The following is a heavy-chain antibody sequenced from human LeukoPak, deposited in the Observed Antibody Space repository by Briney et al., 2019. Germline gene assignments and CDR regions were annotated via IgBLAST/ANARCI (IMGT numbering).Heavy chain of an antibody. CDR3: ARGGHDYARAFDI. J-gene: IGHJ3*02. Sequence: PSETLSLTCAVYGXSFSGYYWSWIRQPPGKGLEWIGEINHSGSTNYNPSLKSRLTISVDTSKNQFSLKLSSVTAADTAVYYCARGGHDYARAFDIWGQGTMVTVSS. V-gene: IGHV4-34*01. CDR1: GXSFSGYY. CDR2: INHSGST. D-gene: IGHD3-16*01.